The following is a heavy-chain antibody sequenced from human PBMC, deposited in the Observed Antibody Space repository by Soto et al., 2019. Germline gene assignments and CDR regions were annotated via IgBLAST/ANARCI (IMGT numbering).Heavy chain of an antibody. Sequence: ASLKVSCKASGYTFTSYDINWVRLATGQGLEWMGWMNPNSGNTAYAQKFLGRVTMTRNTSISTAYMELSSLRSEDTDVYYCARERTRGFDPWGQGTLVNVSS. J-gene: IGHJ5*02. CDR1: GYTFTSYD. V-gene: IGHV1-8*01. CDR2: MNPNSGNT. CDR3: ARERTRGFDP.